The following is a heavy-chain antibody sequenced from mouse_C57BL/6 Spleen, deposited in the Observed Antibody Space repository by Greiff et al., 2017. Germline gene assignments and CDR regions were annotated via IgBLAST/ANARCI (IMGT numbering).Heavy chain of an antibody. CDR3: ARNDGDGYSAWFAY. D-gene: IGHD2-3*01. V-gene: IGHV2-9-1*01. CDR1: GFSLTSYA. Sequence: VQLQQSGPGLVAPSQSLSITCTVSGFSLTSYAISWVRQPPGKGLEWLGVIWTGGGTNYNSALKSRLSISKDNSKSQVFLKMNSLQTDDTARYYCARNDGDGYSAWFAYWGQGTLVTVSA. CDR2: IWTGGGT. J-gene: IGHJ3*01.